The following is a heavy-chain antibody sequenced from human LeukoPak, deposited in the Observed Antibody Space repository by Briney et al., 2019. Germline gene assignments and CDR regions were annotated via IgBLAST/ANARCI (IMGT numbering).Heavy chain of an antibody. J-gene: IGHJ3*02. Sequence: GGSLRLSCAASGFTFSSYGMHWVRQAPGKGLEWVAVISYDGSNKYYADSVKGRFTISRDNSKNTLYLQMNSLRAEDTAVYYCASHAPQMGITMVRGDAFDIWGQGTMVTVSS. V-gene: IGHV3-30*03. CDR3: ASHAPQMGITMVRGDAFDI. D-gene: IGHD3-10*01. CDR2: ISYDGSNK. CDR1: GFTFSSYG.